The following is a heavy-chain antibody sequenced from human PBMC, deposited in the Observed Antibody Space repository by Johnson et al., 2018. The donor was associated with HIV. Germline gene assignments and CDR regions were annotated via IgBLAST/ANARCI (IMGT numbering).Heavy chain of an antibody. CDR2: LSWNGGTI. CDR3: ARDQLGSKIEFSFYAFDM. J-gene: IGHJ3*02. CDR1: GFIFDDFG. Sequence: EVQLVESGGGVVRPGESLRLSCAASGFIFDDFGMNWVRHAPGKGLEWISGLSWNGGTIGYADSVKGRFTISRDNAKSSLYLQMDSLRPEDTAFYFCARDQLGSKIEFSFYAFDMWGQGTLVTVSS. D-gene: IGHD2-15*01. V-gene: IGHV3-20*04.